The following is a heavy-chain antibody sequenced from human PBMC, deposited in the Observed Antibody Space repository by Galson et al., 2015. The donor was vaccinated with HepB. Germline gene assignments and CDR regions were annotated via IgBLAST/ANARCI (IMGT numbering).Heavy chain of an antibody. J-gene: IGHJ6*02. CDR3: ARDYDFWSGLSMDV. CDR1: GFTFSSYA. Sequence: SLRLSCAASGFTFSSYAMHWVRQAPGKGLEWVAVISYDGSNKYYADSVKGRFTISRDNSKNTLYLQMNSLRAEDTAVYYCARDYDFWSGLSMDVWGQGTTVTVSS. V-gene: IGHV3-30-3*01. CDR2: ISYDGSNK. D-gene: IGHD3-3*01.